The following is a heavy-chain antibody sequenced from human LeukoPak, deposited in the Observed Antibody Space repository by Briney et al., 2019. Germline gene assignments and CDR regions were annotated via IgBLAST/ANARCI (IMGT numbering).Heavy chain of an antibody. Sequence: SETLSLTCSVSGVSISSGSNYWGWIRQPPGKTLEWIGSIYSSGSTYYNPSLKSRVIILIDTAKNHFSLNLSSVTAADTAVYYCARGRRYDFSDYWGQGTLVTVSS. CDR3: ARGRRYDFSDY. CDR1: GVSISSGSNY. V-gene: IGHV4-39*07. J-gene: IGHJ4*02. D-gene: IGHD3-3*01. CDR2: IYSSGST.